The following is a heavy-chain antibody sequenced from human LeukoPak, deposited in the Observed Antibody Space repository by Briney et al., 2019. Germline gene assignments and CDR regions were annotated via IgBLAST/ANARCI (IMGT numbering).Heavy chain of an antibody. CDR1: GGSFSGYY. CDR2: ISSSSSYI. D-gene: IGHD6-13*01. V-gene: IGHV3-21*01. J-gene: IGHJ4*02. Sequence: ETLSLTCAVYGGSFSGYYWSCIRQPPGKGLEWVSSISSSSSYIYYADSVKGRFTISRDNAKNSLYLQMNSLRAEDTAVYYCARDKILAAANDYWGQGTLVTVSS. CDR3: ARDKILAAANDY.